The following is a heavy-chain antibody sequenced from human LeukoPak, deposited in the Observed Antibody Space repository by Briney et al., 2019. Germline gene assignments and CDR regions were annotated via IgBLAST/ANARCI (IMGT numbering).Heavy chain of an antibody. D-gene: IGHD3-22*01. CDR3: ARVLIVSSGPYDAFDI. J-gene: IGHJ3*02. CDR1: GFTFSSYG. Sequence: GRSLRLSCAASGFTFSSYGLHWVRQAPGKGLEWVAVIWYDGSNKYYADSVKGRFTISRDNSKNTLYLQMNSLRAEDTAVYYCARVLIVSSGPYDAFDIWGQGTMVTVSS. CDR2: IWYDGSNK. V-gene: IGHV3-33*01.